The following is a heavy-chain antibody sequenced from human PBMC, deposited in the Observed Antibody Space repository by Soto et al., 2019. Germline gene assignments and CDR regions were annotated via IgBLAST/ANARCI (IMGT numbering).Heavy chain of an antibody. J-gene: IGHJ4*02. V-gene: IGHV3-11*01. CDR3: ARDGSGSYTYYFDY. CDR2: ISSSGSTI. Sequence: GGSLRLSCAASGFTFSDYYISWSRQAPGKGLEWVSYISSSGSTIYYADSVKGRFTISRDNAKNSLYLQMNSLRAEDTAVYYCARDGSGSYTYYFDYWGQGTLVTVSS. CDR1: GFTFSDYY. D-gene: IGHD3-10*01.